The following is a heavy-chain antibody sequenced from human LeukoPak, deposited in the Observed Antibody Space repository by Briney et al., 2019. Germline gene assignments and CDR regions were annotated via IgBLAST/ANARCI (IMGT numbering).Heavy chain of an antibody. CDR1: GFTFSSYW. J-gene: IGHJ4*02. CDR3: AKAPVTTCSGAYCYPFDY. Sequence: PGGSLRLSCAASGFTFSSYWLTWFRQGPGKGLEWVANIKPDGSETYYVDSLKGRFTISRDNAKNSLYLQMNSLRAGDAAVYYCAKAPVTTCSGAYCYPFDYWSQGTLVTVSS. CDR2: IKPDGSET. V-gene: IGHV3-7*03. D-gene: IGHD2-15*01.